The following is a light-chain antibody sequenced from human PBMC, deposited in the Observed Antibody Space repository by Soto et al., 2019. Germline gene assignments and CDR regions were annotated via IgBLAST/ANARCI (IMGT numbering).Light chain of an antibody. V-gene: IGLV2-18*02. J-gene: IGLJ1*01. CDR1: SADVGIYNR. CDR3: CSYTTSSTYV. Sequence: QSVLAQPPSVSGSPGQSVTISCTGTSADVGIYNRVAWYQQPPGTSPELVICDVSNRPSGVPDRFSGSKSGNTASLTISGLQAEDEADYYCCSYTTSSTYVFGTGTKVTVL. CDR2: DVS.